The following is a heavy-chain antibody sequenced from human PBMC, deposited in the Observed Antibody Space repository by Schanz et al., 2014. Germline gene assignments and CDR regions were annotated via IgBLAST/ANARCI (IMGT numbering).Heavy chain of an antibody. CDR2: ISGSGAST. J-gene: IGHJ4*02. V-gene: IGHV3-23*01. Sequence: EVHLLESGGGLVQPGGSLRLSCAASGVTFSSYAMSWVRQASGKGLEWVSAISGSGASTYYADSVKGRFTISRDNSKNTLYLQMNSLRAEDTAVYYCAKDQGSYGSGSYSYFDYWGQGTLATVSS. CDR1: GVTFSSYA. D-gene: IGHD3-10*01. CDR3: AKDQGSYGSGSYSYFDY.